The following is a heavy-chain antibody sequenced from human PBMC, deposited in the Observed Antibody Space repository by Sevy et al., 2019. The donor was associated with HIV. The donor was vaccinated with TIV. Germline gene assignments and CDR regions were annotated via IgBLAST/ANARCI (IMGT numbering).Heavy chain of an antibody. CDR2: ISGSGGST. J-gene: IGHJ4*02. CDR3: AKDSYFDNTVFDY. CDR1: GFTLNNYA. Sequence: GGSLRLSCAASGFTLNNYAMNWVRHAPGKGLEWVSGISGSGGSTYYADSVKGRFTISRDNSKNTLYLQMSSLRVEDTAVYYCAKDSYFDNTVFDYWGQGTLVTVSS. V-gene: IGHV3-23*01. D-gene: IGHD3-22*01.